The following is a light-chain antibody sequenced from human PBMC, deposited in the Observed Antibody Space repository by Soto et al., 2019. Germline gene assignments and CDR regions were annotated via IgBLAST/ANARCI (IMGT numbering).Light chain of an antibody. J-gene: IGLJ3*02. CDR3: QSYDSSLSVWV. V-gene: IGLV1-40*01. CDR1: SSNIGAGYG. CDR2: GNT. Sequence: QSVLTQPPSVSGAPGQGVTISCTGSSSNIGAGYGVHWYQQLPGTAPRLLIYGNTNRPSGVPDRFSGSKSGTSASLAITGLQAEDEADYYCQSYDSSLSVWVFGGGTKVTVL.